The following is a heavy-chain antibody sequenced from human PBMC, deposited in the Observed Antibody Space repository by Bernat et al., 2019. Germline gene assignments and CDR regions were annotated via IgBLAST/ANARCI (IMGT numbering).Heavy chain of an antibody. CDR3: ARGYCSSTSCYTPYYFDY. J-gene: IGHJ4*02. V-gene: IGHV1-2*04. CDR2: INPNSGGT. CDR1: GYIFTGYY. Sequence: QVQLVQSGAEVKKPGASVKVSCKASGYIFTGYYMHWVRQAPGQGLEWMGWINPNSGGTNYAQKFQGWVTMTRDTSISTAYMELSRLRSDDTAVYYCARGYCSSTSCYTPYYFDYWGQGTLVTVSS. D-gene: IGHD2-2*02.